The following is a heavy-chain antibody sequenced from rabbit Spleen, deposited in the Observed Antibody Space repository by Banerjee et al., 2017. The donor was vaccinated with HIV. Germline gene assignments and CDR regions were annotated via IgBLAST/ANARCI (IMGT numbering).Heavy chain of an antibody. Sequence: QSLEESGGDLVKPGASLTLACTASGFSFSSSDHICWVRQAPGKGLEWIACINPSNSNTYYASWAKGRFTISETSSTTVTLQMTSLTAADTATYFCARDVVGRAGVTYGYGTGFNLWGPGTLVTVS. CDR1: GFSFSSSDH. V-gene: IGHV1S40*01. CDR3: ARDVVGRAGVTYGYGTGFNL. J-gene: IGHJ4*01. CDR2: INPSNSNT. D-gene: IGHD6-1*01.